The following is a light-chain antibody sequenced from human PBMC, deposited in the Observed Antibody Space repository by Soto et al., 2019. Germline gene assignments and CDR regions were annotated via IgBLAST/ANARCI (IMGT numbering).Light chain of an antibody. Sequence: DIQMTQSPSTLSASVGDRVTITCRASQSIETWLAWYQQKPGKAPKLLIYDVSTLESGVPSRFSGSASGTEFTLTISSLQPDDFATYYCQKYSHNFGGGTRVEIK. CDR3: QKYSHN. CDR1: QSIETW. V-gene: IGKV1-5*01. J-gene: IGKJ4*01. CDR2: DVS.